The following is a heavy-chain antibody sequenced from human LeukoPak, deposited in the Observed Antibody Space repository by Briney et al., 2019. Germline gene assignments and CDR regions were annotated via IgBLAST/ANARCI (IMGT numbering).Heavy chain of an antibody. CDR3: ARQYDILTGFDY. CDR1: GGSINSNTYY. J-gene: IGHJ4*02. V-gene: IGHV4-61*05. CDR2: IYYSGST. Sequence: SETLSLTCTVSGGSINSNTYYAGWIRQPPGKGLEWIGYIYYSGSTNYNPSLKSRVTILVDTSKNQFSLKLSSVTAADTAVYYCARQYDILTGFDYWGQGTLVTVSS. D-gene: IGHD3-9*01.